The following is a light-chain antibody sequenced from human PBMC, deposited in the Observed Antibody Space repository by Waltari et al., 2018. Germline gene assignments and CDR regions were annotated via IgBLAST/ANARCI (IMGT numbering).Light chain of an antibody. Sequence: DIQMPQSPSSLSASVGDRVTITFRASQSISTFLNWYQQSPGKATKLLIYGASSLQSGVPSRFSGSGSGTDFTLTISSLQPEDFATYYCQQCYSSLYTFGQGTRLEI. CDR1: QSISTF. J-gene: IGKJ2*01. CDR2: GAS. CDR3: QQCYSSLYT. V-gene: IGKV1-39*01.